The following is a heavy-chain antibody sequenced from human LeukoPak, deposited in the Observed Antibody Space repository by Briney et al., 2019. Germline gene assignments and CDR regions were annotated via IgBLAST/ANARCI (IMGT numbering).Heavy chain of an antibody. V-gene: IGHV5-51*01. J-gene: IGHJ3*02. CDR1: GYSFTSYW. Sequence: RGESLKISCKGSGYSFTSYWIGWVRQMPGKGLEWMGIIYPGDSDTRYSPSFQGQVTISADKSISTAYLQWSSLKASDTAMYYCARRLSLGYQLLFAFDIWGQGTMVTVSS. CDR3: ARRLSLGYQLLFAFDI. CDR2: IYPGDSDT. D-gene: IGHD2-2*01.